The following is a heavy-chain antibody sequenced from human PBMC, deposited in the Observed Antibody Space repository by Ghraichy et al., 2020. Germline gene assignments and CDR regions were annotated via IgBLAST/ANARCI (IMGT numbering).Heavy chain of an antibody. V-gene: IGHV4-39*01. CDR2: IYYSGSA. J-gene: IGHJ4*02. Sequence: SETLSLTCTVSGGSISNSSYYWGWIRQPPGKGLEWIGSIYYSGSAYYNPSLKSRVTISVDTPRNQFSLNLISVTAADTAIYYCARGLLGYCSSISCYGFDYWGQGALVSVSS. CDR1: GGSISNSSYY. CDR3: ARGLLGYCSSISCYGFDY. D-gene: IGHD2-2*01.